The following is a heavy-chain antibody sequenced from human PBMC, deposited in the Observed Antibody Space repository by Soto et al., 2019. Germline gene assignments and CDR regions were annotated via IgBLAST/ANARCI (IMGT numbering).Heavy chain of an antibody. Sequence: EVQLVASGGGLVQPGRSLRLSCAASGFTFDDYAMHWVRQAPGKGREWVSGISWNSGSIGYADSVKGRFTISRDNAKNALYLQSNSLRAEDTALYYCAKGGPLLTEGGGYWGQGTLVTVSS. J-gene: IGHJ4*02. CDR3: AKGGPLLTEGGGY. V-gene: IGHV3-9*01. CDR1: GFTFDDYA. D-gene: IGHD2-15*01. CDR2: ISWNSGSI.